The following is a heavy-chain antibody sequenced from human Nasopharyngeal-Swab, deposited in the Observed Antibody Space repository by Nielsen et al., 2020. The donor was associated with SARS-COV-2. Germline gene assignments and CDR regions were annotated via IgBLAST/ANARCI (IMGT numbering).Heavy chain of an antibody. CDR3: ARGGITIFGVVSNSDY. V-gene: IGHV1-69*01. D-gene: IGHD3-3*01. J-gene: IGHJ4*02. Sequence: WVRQAPGQGLEWMGGIIPIFGTANYAQKFQGRVTITADDSTSTAYMELSSLRSEDTAVYYCARGGITIFGVVSNSDYWGQGTLVTVSS. CDR2: IIPIFGTA.